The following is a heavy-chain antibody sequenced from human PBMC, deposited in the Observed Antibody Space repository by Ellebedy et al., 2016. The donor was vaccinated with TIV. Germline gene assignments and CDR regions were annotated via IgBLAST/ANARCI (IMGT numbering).Heavy chain of an antibody. CDR1: GFTFDSYA. CDR2: ISHDGSSQ. CDR3: ARDLDKSSGWYGGAAY. D-gene: IGHD6-19*01. V-gene: IGHV3-30-3*01. J-gene: IGHJ4*02. Sequence: PGGSLRLSCVASGFTFDSYAMHWVLQAPGTGLEWVAVISHDGSSQYYADSVKGRFTVSRDNSMTTVYLEMNSLRAEDTALYYCARDLDKSSGWYGGAAYWGQGTQVTVSS.